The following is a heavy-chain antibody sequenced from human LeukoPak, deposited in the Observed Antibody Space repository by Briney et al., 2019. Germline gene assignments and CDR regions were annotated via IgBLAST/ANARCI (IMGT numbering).Heavy chain of an antibody. CDR2: ISYEGSKK. J-gene: IGHJ4*02. CDR3: ARDFYVGSGSYYIGY. D-gene: IGHD3-10*01. V-gene: IGHV3-30*04. Sequence: GGSLRPSCAASGFTFSNYAMHWVRQAPGKGLEWVSVISYEGSKKYYADSVKGRFTISRDNSKNTVHLQMNSLRAEDTAVYYCARDFYVGSGSYYIGYWGQGTLVTVSS. CDR1: GFTFSNYA.